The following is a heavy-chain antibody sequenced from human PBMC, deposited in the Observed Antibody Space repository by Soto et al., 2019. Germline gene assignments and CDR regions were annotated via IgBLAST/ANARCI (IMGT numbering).Heavy chain of an antibody. D-gene: IGHD6-13*01. J-gene: IGHJ4*02. CDR2: IYYSGST. CDR3: ARLIAAAGGNRAY. Sequence: QLQLQESGPGLVKPSETLSLTCTVSGGSISTSSYYWGWIRQPPGKGLEWIGSIYYSGSTYYNPSLKSRVNISADTSKNQFSLKLSSVTAADTAVYYCARLIAAAGGNRAYWGQGTLVTVSS. V-gene: IGHV4-39*01. CDR1: GGSISTSSYY.